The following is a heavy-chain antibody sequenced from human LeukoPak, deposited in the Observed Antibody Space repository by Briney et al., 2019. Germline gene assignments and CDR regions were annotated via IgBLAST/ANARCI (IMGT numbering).Heavy chain of an antibody. CDR1: VYTLTELS. CDR3: ATAPRYCSSTSCYSFDY. D-gene: IGHD2-2*02. Sequence: ASVKVSCKVSVYTLTELSMHWVRQAPGKGLEWMGGFDPEDGETIYAQKFQGRVTMTEDTSTDTAYMELSSLRSEDTAVYYCATAPRYCSSTSCYSFDYWGQGTLVTVSS. CDR2: FDPEDGET. V-gene: IGHV1-24*01. J-gene: IGHJ4*02.